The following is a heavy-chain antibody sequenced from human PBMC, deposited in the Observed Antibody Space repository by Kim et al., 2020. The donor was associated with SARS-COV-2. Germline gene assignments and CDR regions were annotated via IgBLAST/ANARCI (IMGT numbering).Heavy chain of an antibody. V-gene: IGHV1-8*01. CDR3: VRGRRDIVVVIAIRYYYYGMDV. Sequence: ASVKVSCKASGYTFTSYDINWVRQATGQGLEWMGWMNPNSGNTGYAQKFQGRVTMTRNTSISTAYMELNSLRSEDTAVYYCVRGRRDIVVVIAIRYYYYGMDVEGQGTTVTVSS. D-gene: IGHD2-21*01. CDR2: MNPNSGNT. J-gene: IGHJ6*02. CDR1: GYTFTSYD.